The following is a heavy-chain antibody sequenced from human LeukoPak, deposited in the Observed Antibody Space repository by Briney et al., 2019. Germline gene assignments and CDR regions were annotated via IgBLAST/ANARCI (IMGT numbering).Heavy chain of an antibody. CDR2: VNDNGSTR. V-gene: IGHV3-23*01. CDR1: GFTFSNYA. CDR3: AREGGGYSGSH. Sequence: PGGSLRLSCGASGFTFSNYAMSWVRQAPGKGLEWVSGVNDNGSTRFYAASVKGRFTSSRDNSKNTLYLQMNSLRAEDTAVYYCAREGGGYSGSHWGQGTLVTVSS. D-gene: IGHD1-26*01. J-gene: IGHJ4*02.